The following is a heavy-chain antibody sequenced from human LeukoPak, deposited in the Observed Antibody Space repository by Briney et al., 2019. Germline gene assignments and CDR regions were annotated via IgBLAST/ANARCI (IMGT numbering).Heavy chain of an antibody. V-gene: IGHV3-30*03. Sequence: GGSLRLSCAASGFTFSSYGMHWVRQAPGKGLEWVAVISYDGSNKNYADSVKGRFTMSRDNSKKMLYLQMTRVRAEDTAVYYXXXXXXXXXGSYRSFDYWGREPWSPSPX. CDR3: XXXXXXXXGSYRSFDY. CDR1: GFTFSSYG. D-gene: IGHD3-16*02. J-gene: IGHJ4*02. CDR2: ISYDGSNK.